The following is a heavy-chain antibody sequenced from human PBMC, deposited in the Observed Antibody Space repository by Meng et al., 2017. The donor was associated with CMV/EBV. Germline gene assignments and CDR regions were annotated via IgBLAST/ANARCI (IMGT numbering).Heavy chain of an antibody. CDR3: ARESEFVHYFDY. J-gene: IGHJ4*02. CDR2: ISYDGSNK. Sequence: GESLMISCAASGITFSSYAMHLVRQAPGKGLEWVAVISYDGSNKYYADSVKGRFTISRDNSKTALYLQMNSLRAEDTAVYYCARESEFVHYFDYWGQGTLVTVSS. D-gene: IGHD3-10*01. CDR1: GITFSSYA. V-gene: IGHV3-30-3*01.